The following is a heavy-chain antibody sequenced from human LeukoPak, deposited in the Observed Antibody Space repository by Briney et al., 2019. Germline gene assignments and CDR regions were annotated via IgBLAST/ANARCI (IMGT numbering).Heavy chain of an antibody. CDR3: ARGVDILTGSHWFDP. D-gene: IGHD3-9*01. CDR1: GYTFTSYD. Sequence: ASVKVSCKASGYTFTSYDINWVRQATGQGREWMGWMNPNSGNTGYAQKFQGRVTMTRSTSISTAYMELSSLRSEDTAVYYCARGVDILTGSHWFDPWGQGTLVTVSS. CDR2: MNPNSGNT. V-gene: IGHV1-8*01. J-gene: IGHJ5*02.